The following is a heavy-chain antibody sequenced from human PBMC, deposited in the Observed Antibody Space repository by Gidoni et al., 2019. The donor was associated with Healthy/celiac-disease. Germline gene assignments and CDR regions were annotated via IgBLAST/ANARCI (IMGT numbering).Heavy chain of an antibody. D-gene: IGHD3-22*01. CDR1: GFPFTSPA. Sequence: QMQLVQSGPEVKKPGTSVKVSCKASGFPFTSPALNWVRHDRGQCLEWIRWIVVGSGNTNYAQKFQERVTITRDMSTSTAYMELSSLRSEDMAVYYCAAPDYYDSSGYKIMAFDIWGQGTMVTVSS. CDR3: AAPDYYDSSGYKIMAFDI. CDR2: IVVGSGNT. V-gene: IGHV1-58*01. J-gene: IGHJ3*02.